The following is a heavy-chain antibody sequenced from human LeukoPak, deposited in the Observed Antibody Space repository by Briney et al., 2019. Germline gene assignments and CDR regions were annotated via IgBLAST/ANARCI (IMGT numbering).Heavy chain of an antibody. J-gene: IGHJ4*02. CDR3: ARRYGGAAPTVDY. CDR2: IY. V-gene: IGHV5-51*01. CDR1: GYSFTSYW. D-gene: IGHD4-23*01. Sequence: GESLKISCKGSGYSFTSYWIGWVRPMPGKGLEWMGIIYSPSFQGQVTISADKSISTAYLQWSSPKASDTAMYYCARRYGGAAPTVDYWGQGTLVTVSS.